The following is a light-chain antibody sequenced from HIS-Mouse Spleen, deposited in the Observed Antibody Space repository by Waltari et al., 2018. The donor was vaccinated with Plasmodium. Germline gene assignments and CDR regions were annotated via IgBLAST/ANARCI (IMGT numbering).Light chain of an antibody. J-gene: IGLJ3*02. CDR3: CSYAGSTTWV. V-gene: IGLV2-23*01. CDR2: EGS. CDR1: SRDVGSYNL. Sequence: QSALTQPASVSGSPGQSITISCTGTSRDVGSYNLVSWYQQHPGKAPKLMIYEGSKRPSGVSKRFSSSKSGNTASLTISGLQAEDEADYYCCSYAGSTTWVFGGGTKLTVL.